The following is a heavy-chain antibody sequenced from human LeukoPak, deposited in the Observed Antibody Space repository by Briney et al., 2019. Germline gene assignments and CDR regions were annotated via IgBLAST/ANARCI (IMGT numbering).Heavy chain of an antibody. CDR2: IYWNGDE. Sequence: SGPTLVNPTQTLTLTCTFSGFSLSTNGVGVGWIRQPPGKALEWLALIYWNGDEHYSPFLKSRLTITKDTSKNQVVLTVTNMDPVDTATYYCAHRPLYPDVFDIWGQGTMVTVSS. V-gene: IGHV2-5*01. D-gene: IGHD5/OR15-5a*01. CDR3: AHRPLYPDVFDI. J-gene: IGHJ3*02. CDR1: GFSLSTNGVG.